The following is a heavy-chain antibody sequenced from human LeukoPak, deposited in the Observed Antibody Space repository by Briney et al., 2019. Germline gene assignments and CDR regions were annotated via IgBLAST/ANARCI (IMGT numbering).Heavy chain of an antibody. Sequence: SETLSLTCAVYGGSFSGYYWSWIRQPPGKGLEWIGEINHSGSTNYNPSLKSRVTISVDTSKNQFSLKLSSVTAADTAVYYCAGDGYTGDAFDIWGQGTVVTVSS. D-gene: IGHD5-24*01. CDR2: INHSGST. V-gene: IGHV4-34*01. CDR1: GGSFSGYY. J-gene: IGHJ3*02. CDR3: AGDGYTGDAFDI.